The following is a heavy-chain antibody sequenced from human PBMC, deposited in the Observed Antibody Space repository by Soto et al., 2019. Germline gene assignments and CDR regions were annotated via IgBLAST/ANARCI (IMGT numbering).Heavy chain of an antibody. J-gene: IGHJ4*02. D-gene: IGHD3-10*01. CDR1: GFSFSDYF. CDR3: ATPPQNITPGSEDAFDY. CDR2: INPSGDSR. Sequence: ASVKVSCKASGFSFSDYFMHWVRQAPGQGLEWMGIINPSGDSRNYAQKFQGRVSITRDTSTSAVYMDLSSQRYDYTGVNCCATPPQNITPGSEDAFDYWRQGNLVTVSS. V-gene: IGHV1-46*01.